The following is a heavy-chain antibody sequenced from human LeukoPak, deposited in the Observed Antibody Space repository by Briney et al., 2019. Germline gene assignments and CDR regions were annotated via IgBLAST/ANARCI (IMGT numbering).Heavy chain of an antibody. D-gene: IGHD1-26*01. CDR1: GFTFSTNA. CDR3: AKEVGKWESLHFFDY. J-gene: IGHJ4*02. V-gene: IGHV3-23*01. Sequence: GGSLRLSCLTSGFTFSTNAMSWVRQAPGKGLEWISGSGSGASTYYADSVTGRFTISRDNSRNTLYLQMNSLRGDDTAVYYCAKEVGKWESLHFFDYRGQGTLVTVSS. CDR2: SGSGAST.